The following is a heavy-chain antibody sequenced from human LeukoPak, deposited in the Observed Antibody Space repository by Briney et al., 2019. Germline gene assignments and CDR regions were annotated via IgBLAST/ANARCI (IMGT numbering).Heavy chain of an antibody. V-gene: IGHV3-15*01. CDR1: GFTFSNAW. J-gene: IGHJ6*03. Sequence: GGSLRLSCAASGFTFSNAWMSWVRQAPGKGLEWVGRIKSKTDGGTTDYAAPVKGRFTISRDDSKNTLYLQMNSLKTEDTAVYYCTTAAGKDYYYYYYMDVWGKGTTVTVSS. CDR3: TTAAGKDYYYYYYMDV. D-gene: IGHD6-13*01. CDR2: IKSKTDGGTT.